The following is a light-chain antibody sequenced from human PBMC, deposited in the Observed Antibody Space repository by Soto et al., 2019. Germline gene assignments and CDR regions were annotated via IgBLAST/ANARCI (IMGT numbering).Light chain of an antibody. V-gene: IGKV3-15*01. J-gene: IGKJ1*01. CDR2: GAS. Sequence: EIVMTQSPSTLSVSRGERATLSCRASQSVSSKLAWYQQKPGQAPRLLIYGASTRATGIPARFSGSGSETEFTLTISTLQSEDFAVYYCQQYKNWWTFGQGTRVQIK. CDR3: QQYKNWWT. CDR1: QSVSSK.